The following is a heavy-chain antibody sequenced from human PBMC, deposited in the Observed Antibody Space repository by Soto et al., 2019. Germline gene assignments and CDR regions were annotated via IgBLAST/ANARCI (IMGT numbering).Heavy chain of an antibody. D-gene: IGHD3-10*01. J-gene: IGHJ6*02. CDR1: GFTFSSYG. Sequence: PGGSLRLSCAASGFTFSSYGMHWVRQAPGKGLEWVAVISYDGSNKYYADSVKGRFTITRDNSKNTLYLQMNSLRAEDTAVYYCAKGGGSGSMDVWGQGTTVTVSS. CDR2: ISYDGSNK. V-gene: IGHV3-30*18. CDR3: AKGGGSGSMDV.